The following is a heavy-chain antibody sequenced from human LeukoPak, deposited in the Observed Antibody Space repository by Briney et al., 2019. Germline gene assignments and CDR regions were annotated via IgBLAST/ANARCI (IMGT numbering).Heavy chain of an antibody. D-gene: IGHD3-22*01. V-gene: IGHV3-74*01. J-gene: IGHJ4*02. CDR2: IKSDGSST. Sequence: GGSLRLSCAASGFTFSSYWMHWVRQAPGKGLVWVSRIKSDGSSTSYADSVKGRFTISRDNAKNTLYLQMNSLRAEDTAVYYCASLGGYYYADYWGQGTLVTVSS. CDR1: GFTFSSYW. CDR3: ASLGGYYYADY.